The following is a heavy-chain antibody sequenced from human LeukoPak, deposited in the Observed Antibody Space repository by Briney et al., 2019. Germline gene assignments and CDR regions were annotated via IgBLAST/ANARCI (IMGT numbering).Heavy chain of an antibody. CDR2: INHSGST. CDR1: GGSFSGYY. CDR3: ARGLKDYYYGSGSYGY. D-gene: IGHD3-10*01. V-gene: IGHV4-34*01. Sequence: SETLSLTCAVYGGSFSGYYWSWIRQPPGKGLEWIGEINHSGSTNYNPSLKSRVTISVDTSKDQFSLKLSSVTAADTAVYYCARGLKDYYYGSGSYGYWGQGTLVTVSS. J-gene: IGHJ4*02.